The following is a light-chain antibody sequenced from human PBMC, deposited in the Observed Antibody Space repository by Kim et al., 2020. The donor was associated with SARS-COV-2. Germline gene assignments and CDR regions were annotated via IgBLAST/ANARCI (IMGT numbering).Light chain of an antibody. Sequence: DIQMTQSPSTLSASVGDRVTITCRASQSISSWLAWYQQKPGKAPKLLIYDASSLESGVPSRFSGSGSGTEFTLTISSLQPDDFATYYCQQYNSYLYTCGQGTKLEI. CDR3: QQYNSYLYT. CDR2: DAS. CDR1: QSISSW. J-gene: IGKJ2*01. V-gene: IGKV1-5*01.